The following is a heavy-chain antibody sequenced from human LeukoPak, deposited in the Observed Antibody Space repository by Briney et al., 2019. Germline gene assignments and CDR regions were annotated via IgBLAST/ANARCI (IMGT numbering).Heavy chain of an antibody. CDR1: GYTFTSYD. CDR2: MKPNRGNT. V-gene: IGHV1-8*01. CDR3: ARVSRRGYYFDY. J-gene: IGHJ4*02. Sequence: ASVKVSCMASGYTFTSYDINCVRQATGQGLEWLGWMKPNRGNTGYAQKFQGRVTMTRNTSLSTAYMELSSLRSEGTAVYYCARVSRRGYYFDYWGQGRPVSVSS. D-gene: IGHD2/OR15-2a*01.